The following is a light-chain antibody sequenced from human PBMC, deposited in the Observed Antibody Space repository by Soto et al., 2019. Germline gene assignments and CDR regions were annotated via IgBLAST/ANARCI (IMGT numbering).Light chain of an antibody. CDR2: GVS. CDR3: QQYADYSWT. Sequence: DIQMTQSPSTLSASVGDRVTITCRASQTIGGWLAWFQQKPGKAPNLLIYGVSSVESGVPSRFSGSGSGTTFTLTITTLQPDDFATYYCQQYADYSWTFGQGTKVEGK. CDR1: QTIGGW. V-gene: IGKV1-5*03. J-gene: IGKJ1*01.